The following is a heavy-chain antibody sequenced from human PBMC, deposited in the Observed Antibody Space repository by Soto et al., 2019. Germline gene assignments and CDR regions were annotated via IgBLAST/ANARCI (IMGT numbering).Heavy chain of an antibody. CDR3: ARYYDPTGPDL. CDR2: IPTTSTPI. J-gene: IGHJ2*01. V-gene: IGHV3-48*01. CDR1: GFTFSTYN. D-gene: IGHD3-22*01. Sequence: QLVESGGGLVQPGGSLKLSCAASGFTFSTYNMVWVRQAPGKGLEWLSYIPTTSTPIYYADSVKGRFTISRDNAKNSLYRHMNSLRAEDTAVYYGARYYDPTGPDLWGRGTRVTVSS.